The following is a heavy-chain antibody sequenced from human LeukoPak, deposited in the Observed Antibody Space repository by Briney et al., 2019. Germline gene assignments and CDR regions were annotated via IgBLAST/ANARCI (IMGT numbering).Heavy chain of an antibody. Sequence: GASVKVSCKASGYTFTGYYMHWVRQAPGQGLEWMGWINPNSGGTNYAQKFQGRVTMTGDTSISTAYMELSRLRSDDTAVYYCARDIAYYDFWSGAGDYWGQGTLVTVSS. J-gene: IGHJ4*02. V-gene: IGHV1-2*02. CDR2: INPNSGGT. CDR1: GYTFTGYY. D-gene: IGHD3-3*01. CDR3: ARDIAYYDFWSGAGDY.